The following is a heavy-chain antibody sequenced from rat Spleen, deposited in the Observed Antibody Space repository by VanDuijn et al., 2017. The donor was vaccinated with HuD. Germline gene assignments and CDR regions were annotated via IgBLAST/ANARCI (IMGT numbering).Heavy chain of an antibody. CDR3: ARRTYWYFDF. V-gene: IGHV5-22*01. CDR2: ITYEGIST. CDR1: GFIFSDHY. Sequence: EVQLVESGGGLVQPGRSLKVSCAASGFIFSDHYMAWVRQAPKKGLEWVASITYEGISTYYGDSVKGRFTISRDNAKSTLYLQMDSLRSEDTATYYCARRTYWYFDFWGPGTMVTVSS. J-gene: IGHJ1*01.